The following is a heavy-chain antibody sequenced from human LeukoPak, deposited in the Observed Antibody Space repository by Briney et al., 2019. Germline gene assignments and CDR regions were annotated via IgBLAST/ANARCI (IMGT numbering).Heavy chain of an antibody. CDR3: AKVGRNYGDYNGWFDP. CDR1: GFILSDYG. J-gene: IGHJ5*02. Sequence: GRPLRLSWAASGFILSDYGMHWVRQAPGKGLDWVAFMSYDGGNKYYADSVKGRFTISRDNSKNTLYLQMNTLRAEDTAVYYCAKVGRNYGDYNGWFDPWGQGTLVTVSS. CDR2: MSYDGGNK. V-gene: IGHV3-30*18. D-gene: IGHD4-17*01.